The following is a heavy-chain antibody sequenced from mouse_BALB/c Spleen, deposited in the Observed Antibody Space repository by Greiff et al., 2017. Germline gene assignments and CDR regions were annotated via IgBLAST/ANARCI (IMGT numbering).Heavy chain of an antibody. D-gene: IGHD2-4*01. J-gene: IGHJ3*01. CDR1: GFTFSSFG. Sequence: EVQLVESGGGLVQPGGSRKLSCAASGFTFSSFGMHWVRQAPEKGLEWVAYISSGSSTIYYADTVKGRFTISRDNPKNTLFLQMTSLRSEDTAMYYCARDHYYDYDGSWFAYWGQGTLVTVSA. CDR3: ARDHYYDYDGSWFAY. V-gene: IGHV5-17*02. CDR2: ISSGSSTI.